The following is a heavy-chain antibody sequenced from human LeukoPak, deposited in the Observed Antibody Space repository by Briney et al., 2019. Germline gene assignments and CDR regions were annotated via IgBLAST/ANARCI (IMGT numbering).Heavy chain of an antibody. Sequence: SETLSLTCTVSGGSISSGSYYWSWIRQPAGKGLEWIGRIYTSGSTNYNPSLKSRVTTSVDTSKNQFSLKLSSVTAADTAVYYCARLGSSWDFDYWGQGTLVTVSS. CDR3: ARLGSSWDFDY. D-gene: IGHD6-13*01. J-gene: IGHJ4*02. V-gene: IGHV4-61*02. CDR1: GGSISSGSYY. CDR2: IYTSGST.